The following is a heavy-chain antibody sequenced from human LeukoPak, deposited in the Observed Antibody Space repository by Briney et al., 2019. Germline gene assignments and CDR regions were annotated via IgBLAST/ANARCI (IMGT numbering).Heavy chain of an antibody. Sequence: SVKVSCKGSGGTFSSYAISWVRQAPGQGVEWMGRIIPIFGPANSAQKFQGRVTITTDESTSTAYMELSSLRSEDTAVYYCAREYSGYDAYYFDYWGQGTLVTVSS. CDR3: AREYSGYDAYYFDY. J-gene: IGHJ4*02. D-gene: IGHD5-12*01. V-gene: IGHV1-69*05. CDR1: GGTFSSYA. CDR2: IIPIFGPA.